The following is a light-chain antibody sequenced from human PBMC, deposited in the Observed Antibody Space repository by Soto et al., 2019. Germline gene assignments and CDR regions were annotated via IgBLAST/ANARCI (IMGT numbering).Light chain of an antibody. CDR1: QSISRN. J-gene: IGKJ1*01. V-gene: IGKV1-17*01. Sequence: DIQMTPSPSSLSASVGDRLTITCRASQSISRNLNWYQQKPGKAPKLLIYGASSLHSGVPSRFSGSGSGTEFTLTISSLQPDDFATYYCQHYNSYGTFGQGTKVDIK. CDR2: GAS. CDR3: QHYNSYGT.